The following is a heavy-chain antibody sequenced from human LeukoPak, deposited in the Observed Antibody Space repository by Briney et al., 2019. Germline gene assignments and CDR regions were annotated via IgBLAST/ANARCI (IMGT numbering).Heavy chain of an antibody. V-gene: IGHV3-23*01. CDR2: ISGSGGST. J-gene: IGHJ4*02. CDR1: GFTFSSYA. CDR3: AKDCDDSSGYCFDY. Sequence: PGGSLRLSCAASGFTFSSYAMSWVRQAPGKGREWVSAISGSGGSTYYADSVKGRFTISRDNSKNTLYLQMNSLRAEDTAVYYCAKDCDDSSGYCFDYWGQGTLVTVSS. D-gene: IGHD3-22*01.